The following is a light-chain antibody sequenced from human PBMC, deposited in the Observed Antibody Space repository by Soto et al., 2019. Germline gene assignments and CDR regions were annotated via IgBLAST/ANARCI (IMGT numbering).Light chain of an antibody. CDR3: QQFSSYSRT. CDR2: SVS. J-gene: IGKJ1*01. Sequence: DIQMTQSPSTLSAYVGDRVTITCRASQSVNSWLAWYQQKPGRAPKLLIYSVSNLDSGVPSRFSGSGSGTEFTLTISSLQPDDFATYYCQQFSSYSRTFVQGTKV. CDR1: QSVNSW. V-gene: IGKV1-5*01.